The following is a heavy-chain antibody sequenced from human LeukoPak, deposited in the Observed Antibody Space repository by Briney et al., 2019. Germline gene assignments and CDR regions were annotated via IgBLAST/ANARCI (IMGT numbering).Heavy chain of an antibody. Sequence: PGGSLRLSCAASGFTFSSYEMNWVRQAPGKGLEWVSYITGNGNNIYYADSVKGRFTISRDNARNSLDLQMSSLRAEDTAVYYCARKIPGTSYFESWGQRTLVTVSS. CDR2: ITGNGNNI. CDR1: GFTFSSYE. V-gene: IGHV3-48*03. D-gene: IGHD1-7*01. J-gene: IGHJ4*02. CDR3: ARKIPGTSYFES.